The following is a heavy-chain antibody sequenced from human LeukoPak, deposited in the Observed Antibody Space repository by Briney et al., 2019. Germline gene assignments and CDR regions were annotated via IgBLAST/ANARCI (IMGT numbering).Heavy chain of an antibody. J-gene: IGHJ1*01. D-gene: IGHD3-10*01. Sequence: GGSLRLSCGVSGFTSTKHDMSWFRQPPGKGLEWVSSISRSGAHSHYATSVRGRFTISRDNSNDTLFLQMTGLDVADTAIYYCARGSLGPAYWGRGTVVAVSS. V-gene: IGHV3-20*04. CDR1: GFTSTKHD. CDR3: ARGSLGPAY. CDR2: ISRSGAHS.